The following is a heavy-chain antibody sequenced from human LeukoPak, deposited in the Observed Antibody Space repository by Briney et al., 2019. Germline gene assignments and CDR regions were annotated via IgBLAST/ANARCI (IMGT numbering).Heavy chain of an antibody. J-gene: IGHJ2*01. CDR2: VSPSGDIT. CDR1: GFTFSSHG. Sequence: GGSLRLSCAASGFTFSSHGMDWVRQAPGMGLEWVSGVSPSGDITYYADSVKGRFAISRDNSRNTVYFQLNSLRADDTAVYYCAKDIDWGRFDVWGRGTLVAVSS. CDR3: AKDIDWGRFDV. D-gene: IGHD7-27*01. V-gene: IGHV3-23*01.